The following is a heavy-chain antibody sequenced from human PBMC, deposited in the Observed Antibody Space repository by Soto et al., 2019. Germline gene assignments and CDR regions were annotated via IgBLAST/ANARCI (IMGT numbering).Heavy chain of an antibody. J-gene: IGHJ4*02. Sequence: GGSLRLSCAASGFTFSSYSMNWVRQAPGKGLEWVSSISSSSSYIYYADSVKGRFTISRDNAKNSLYLQMNSLRAEDTAVYYCARENGDYYFDYWGQGTLVTVSS. CDR2: ISSSSSYI. D-gene: IGHD4-17*01. CDR1: GFTFSSYS. CDR3: ARENGDYYFDY. V-gene: IGHV3-21*01.